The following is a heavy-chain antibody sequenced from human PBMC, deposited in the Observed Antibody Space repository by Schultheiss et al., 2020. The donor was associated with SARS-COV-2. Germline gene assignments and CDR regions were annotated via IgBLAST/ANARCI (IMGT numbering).Heavy chain of an antibody. CDR2: ISGSGGST. D-gene: IGHD6-19*01. CDR3: AKERGSGGYFDY. J-gene: IGHJ4*02. V-gene: IGHV3-23*01. CDR1: GFTFSSYA. Sequence: GGSLRLSCTASGFTFSSYAMGWVRQAPGKGLEWVSAISGSGGSTYYADSVKGRFTISRDNSKNTLYLQMNSLRAEDTAVYYCAKERGSGGYFDYWGQGTLVTVSS.